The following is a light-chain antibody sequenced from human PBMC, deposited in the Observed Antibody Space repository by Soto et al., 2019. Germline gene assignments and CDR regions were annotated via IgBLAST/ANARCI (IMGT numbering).Light chain of an antibody. CDR1: QSISSTY. CDR2: VES. J-gene: IGKJ3*01. CDR3: QSYCNSPRLT. V-gene: IGKV3-20*01. Sequence: ELVLTQSPGTLSLSPGERATLSCRASQSISSTYLAWYQQKHGQAPRLLIYVESSRATGLPDRFSGSGSGTDFTCTIRRLEPWYFAVYYCQSYCNSPRLTFGPGTKVDI.